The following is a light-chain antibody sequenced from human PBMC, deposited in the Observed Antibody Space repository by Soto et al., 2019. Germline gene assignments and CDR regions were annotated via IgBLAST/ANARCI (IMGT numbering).Light chain of an antibody. CDR3: QQDNNWPPIT. J-gene: IGKJ5*01. CDR2: GAS. Sequence: EIVMTQSPATLSVSPGERATLSCRASQSVSSNLAWYQRKPGQAPRLLIYGASTRATGIPARFSGSGSGAEVTLTISTLQSEDFAVYYCQQDNNWPPITFGQGTRLEIK. CDR1: QSVSSN. V-gene: IGKV3-15*01.